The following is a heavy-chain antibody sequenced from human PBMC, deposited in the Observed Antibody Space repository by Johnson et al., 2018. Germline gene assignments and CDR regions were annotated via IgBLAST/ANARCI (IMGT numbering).Heavy chain of an antibody. CDR1: GFTFSSYT. V-gene: IGHV3-21*01. D-gene: IGHD1-14*01. J-gene: IGHJ3*02. CDR3: ARTGTTVVYAFDI. CDR2: INFRNYYI. Sequence: VRLVQCGGGLVKPGGSLRLCCAASGFTFSSYTMSWVRQAPGKGLEWVSSINFRNYYIYYADSVKGPFTISRDKAKDSLYLQMNSLRAEDTAVYYCARTGTTVVYAFDIWGQGTMVTVSS.